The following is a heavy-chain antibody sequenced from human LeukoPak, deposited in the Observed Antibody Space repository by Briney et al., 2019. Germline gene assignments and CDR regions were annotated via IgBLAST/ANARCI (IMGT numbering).Heavy chain of an antibody. CDR1: GFTFSSYS. V-gene: IGHV3-21*01. CDR2: ISSSSSYI. J-gene: IGHJ4*02. CDR3: AKGDSDIVVVTSIYYFDY. D-gene: IGHD2-2*01. Sequence: GGSLRLSCAASGFTFSSYSMNWVRQAPGKGLEWVSSISSSSSYIYYADSVKGRFTISRDNAKNSLYLQMNSLRAEDTAVYYCAKGDSDIVVVTSIYYFDYWGQGTLVTVSS.